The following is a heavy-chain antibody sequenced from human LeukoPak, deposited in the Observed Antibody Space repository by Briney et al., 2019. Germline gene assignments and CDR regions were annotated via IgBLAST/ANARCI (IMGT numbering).Heavy chain of an antibody. CDR3: KSDGHGTGYGFHI. Sequence: GGSLRLSCAASGFTFNDYAMYWVRQSPGRGLEWVALIRDDGSDTYHADSVKGRFTISRDNSKNTVFLRMNSLRGEDSAIYCAKSDGHGTGYGFHIWGQGTMVTVSS. V-gene: IGHV3-30*02. CDR1: GFTFNDYA. D-gene: IGHD6-19*01. CDR2: IRDDGSDT. J-gene: IGHJ3*02.